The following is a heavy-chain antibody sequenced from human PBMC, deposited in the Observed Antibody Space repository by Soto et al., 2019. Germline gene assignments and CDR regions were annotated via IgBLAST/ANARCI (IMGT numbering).Heavy chain of an antibody. D-gene: IGHD5-18*01. CDR2: VSAYNGNT. V-gene: IGHV1-18*04. J-gene: IGHJ5*02. CDR1: GYDLTDYY. CDR3: ARDLIQLPNWFDP. Sequence: GASVKVSCKASGYDLTDYYIHWVRQAPGQGLEWMGWVSAYNGNTNYAQKLQGRVTMTTDTSTSTAYMELRSLRSDDTAVYYCARDLIQLPNWFDPWGQGTLVTVSS.